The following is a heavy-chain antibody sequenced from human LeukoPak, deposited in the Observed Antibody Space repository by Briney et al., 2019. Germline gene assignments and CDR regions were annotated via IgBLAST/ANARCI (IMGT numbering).Heavy chain of an antibody. CDR2: IDPSDSYT. CDR1: GYSFTSYW. D-gene: IGHD2-15*01. CDR3: AREPIVVVVAATHWFDP. V-gene: IGHV5-10-1*01. Sequence: GESLRISCKGSGYSFTSYWISWVRQMPGKGLEWMGRIDPSDSYTNYSPSFQGHVTISADKSISTAYLQWSSLKASDTAMYCCAREPIVVVVAATHWFDPWGQGTLVTVSS. J-gene: IGHJ5*02.